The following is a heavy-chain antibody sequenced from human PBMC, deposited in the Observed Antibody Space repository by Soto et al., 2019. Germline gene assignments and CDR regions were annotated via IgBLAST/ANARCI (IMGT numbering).Heavy chain of an antibody. D-gene: IGHD6-13*01. CDR1: GGSMSTYY. CDR3: ARGSVAGVDYGMDV. V-gene: IGHV4-4*07. Sequence: QVQLQESGPGLVKPWETLSLTCTISGGSMSTYYWSWIRQPAGKGLEWIGRIYTSGGTNYSPSLKNRVTMSVDTSRKRGFLKLSSVTAADTAVYYCARGSVAGVDYGMDVWGRGTTVSVSS. J-gene: IGHJ6*02. CDR2: IYTSGGT.